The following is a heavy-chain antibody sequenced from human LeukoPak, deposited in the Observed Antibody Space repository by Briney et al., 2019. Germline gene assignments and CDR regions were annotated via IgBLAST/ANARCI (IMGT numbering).Heavy chain of an antibody. V-gene: IGHV1-2*02. CDR1: GYTFTAYY. D-gene: IGHD4-17*01. CDR3: ARIPYGDYRWFDP. Sequence: ASVKVSCKASGYTFTAYYIHWVRQAPGQGLEWMGWINPSSGATKYAQNFQDRVTMTRDTSISTAYMELSRLRSDDTAIYYCARIPYGDYRWFDPWGQGTLVTVSS. J-gene: IGHJ5*02. CDR2: INPSSGAT.